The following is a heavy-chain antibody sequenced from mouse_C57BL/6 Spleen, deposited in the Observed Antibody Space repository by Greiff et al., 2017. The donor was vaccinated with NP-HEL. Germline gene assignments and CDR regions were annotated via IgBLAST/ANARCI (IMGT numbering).Heavy chain of an antibody. CDR1: GFTFSDYY. CDR3: ARYYCGSSYGGGYFDV. J-gene: IGHJ1*03. CDR2: INYDGSST. D-gene: IGHD1-1*01. Sequence: EVKLVESEGGLVQPGSSMKLSCTASGFTFSDYYMAWVRQVPEKGLEWVANINYDGSSTYYLDSLKSRFIISRDNAKNILYLQMSSLKSEDTATYYCARYYCGSSYGGGYFDVWGKGTTVTVSS. V-gene: IGHV5-16*01.